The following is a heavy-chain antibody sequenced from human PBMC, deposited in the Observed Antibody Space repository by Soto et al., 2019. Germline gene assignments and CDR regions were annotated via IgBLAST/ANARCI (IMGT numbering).Heavy chain of an antibody. CDR1: GDSIGRGGYY. Sequence: PSETLPLTCTVSGDSIGRGGYYWTWIRQHPGKGLEWIAYIYTTGSTYYNPSLKSRVGISFDTSNNQFSTKLSSVTAADTGVYYCARGIPVSGSLDYWGKGTLVTVSS. CDR2: IYTTGST. CDR3: ARGIPVSGSLDY. J-gene: IGHJ4*02. D-gene: IGHD2-21*01. V-gene: IGHV4-31*03.